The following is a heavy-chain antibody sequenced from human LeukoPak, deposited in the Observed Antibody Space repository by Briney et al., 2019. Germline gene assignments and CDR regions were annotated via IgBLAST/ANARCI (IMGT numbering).Heavy chain of an antibody. CDR2: INAGNGNT. V-gene: IGHV1-3*01. D-gene: IGHD3-22*01. CDR1: GXTFTSYA. J-gene: IGHJ4*02. Sequence: SVXXSXKXSGXTFTSYAMHWVRRAPGERVGWMGWINAGNGNTKYSQKFQGRVTITRDTSASTAYMELRSLISEDTAVYYCARALGIVYSRPFDYWGQGTLVTVSS. CDR3: ARALGIVYSRPFDY.